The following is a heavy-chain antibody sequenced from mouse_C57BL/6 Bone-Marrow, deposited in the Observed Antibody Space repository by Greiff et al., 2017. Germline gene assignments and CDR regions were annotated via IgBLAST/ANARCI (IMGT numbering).Heavy chain of an antibody. V-gene: IGHV7-1*01. Sequence: EVKLVESGGGSVQPGRSLRLSCATSGFTFSDFYMEWVRQAPGKGLEWIAASRNKADDYTTEYSASVKGRFIVSRDTSQRILYLQMNALRAEDPSFYYCARDATELAHWSFDVWATGTTVTVST. J-gene: IGHJ1*03. D-gene: IGHD1-1*01. CDR2: SRNKADDYTT. CDR1: GFTFSDFY. CDR3: ARDATELAHWSFDV.